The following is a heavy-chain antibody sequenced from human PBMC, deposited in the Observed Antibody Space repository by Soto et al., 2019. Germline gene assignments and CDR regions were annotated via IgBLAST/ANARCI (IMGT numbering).Heavy chain of an antibody. D-gene: IGHD2-15*01. CDR1: GFTFSRYS. CDR3: ARDRLVAATSAPPYYYFGMDV. Sequence: LRLSCAASGFTFSRYSMNWVRQAPGKGLEWVSSISSSSSYTYYADSVKGRFTISRDNAKNSLYLQMNSLRAEDTAVYYCARDRLVAATSAPPYYYFGMDVWGQGTTVTVSS. CDR2: ISSSSSYT. V-gene: IGHV3-21*01. J-gene: IGHJ6*02.